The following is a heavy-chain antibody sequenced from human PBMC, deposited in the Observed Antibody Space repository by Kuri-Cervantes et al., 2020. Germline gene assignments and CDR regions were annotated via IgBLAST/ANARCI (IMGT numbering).Heavy chain of an antibody. D-gene: IGHD3-22*01. CDR2: IYHSGST. J-gene: IGHJ4*02. Sequence: LRLSCAVSGGSISSGGYSWSWIRQPPGKGLEWIGYIYHSGSTYYNPSLKSRVTISVDTSKNQFSLKLSSVTAADTAVYYCARRGGSGYYRTRPFDYWGQGTLVTVSS. CDR3: ARRGGSGYYRTRPFDY. V-gene: IGHV4-30-2*01. CDR1: GGSISSGGYS.